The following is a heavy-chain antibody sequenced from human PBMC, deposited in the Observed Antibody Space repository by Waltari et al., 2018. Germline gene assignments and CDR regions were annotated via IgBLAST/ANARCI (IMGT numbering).Heavy chain of an antibody. J-gene: IGHJ3*02. D-gene: IGHD6-19*01. CDR2: IYSGGST. CDR3: ARVPIAVAPFDI. CDR1: GFTDSSNA. V-gene: IGHV3-66*02. Sequence: EVKLMASGGGLVQPGGSLIVSCAASGFTDSSNAIAWVRQDPGKGLEWVSVIYSGGSTYYADSVKGRFTISRDISKNTLYLQMNSLRAEDTAVYYCARVPIAVAPFDIWGQGTMVTVSS.